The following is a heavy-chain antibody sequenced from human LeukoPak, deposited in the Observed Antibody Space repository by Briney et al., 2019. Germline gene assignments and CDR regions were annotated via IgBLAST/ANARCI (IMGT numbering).Heavy chain of an antibody. CDR3: ATGTGGFDP. D-gene: IGHD1-26*01. CDR1: GFTFSTYA. CDR2: FSGSGVST. J-gene: IGHJ5*02. Sequence: RGGSLRLSCAASGFTFSTYAMSWVGRAPGKEVEWFSAFSGSGVSTYYATSVKGRFIISKDNHKNSLYLQMNSLRAEDTAVYYCATGTGGFDPWGQGTLVTGSS. V-gene: IGHV3-23*01.